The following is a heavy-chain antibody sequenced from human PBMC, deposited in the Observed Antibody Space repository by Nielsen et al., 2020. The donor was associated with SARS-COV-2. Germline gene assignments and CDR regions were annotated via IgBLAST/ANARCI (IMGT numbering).Heavy chain of an antibody. CDR3: ASQRVRGGSYLYVDS. Sequence: SVKVSCKASGGTFSSYAISWVRQAPGRGLEWMGGIIPIFGTANYAQKFLGRVTITADKSTNTAYMELTSLRSEDTAVYYCASQRVRGGSYLYVDSWGQGTLVTVSS. CDR1: GGTFSSYA. J-gene: IGHJ5*01. CDR2: IIPIFGTA. V-gene: IGHV1-69*06. D-gene: IGHD3-16*02.